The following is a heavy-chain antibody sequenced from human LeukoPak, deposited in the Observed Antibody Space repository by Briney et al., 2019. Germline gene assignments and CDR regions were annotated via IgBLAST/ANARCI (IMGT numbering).Heavy chain of an antibody. V-gene: IGHV1-2*06. D-gene: IGHD1-26*01. J-gene: IGHJ4*02. CDR1: GYTFTGYY. Sequence: ASVKVSCKASGYTFTGYYMHWVRQAPGQGLEWMGRINPNSGGTNYAQKFQGRVTMTRDTSISTAYMELSRLRSDDPAVYYCARVGGNYEGLIDYWGQGTLVTVSS. CDR3: ARVGGNYEGLIDY. CDR2: INPNSGGT.